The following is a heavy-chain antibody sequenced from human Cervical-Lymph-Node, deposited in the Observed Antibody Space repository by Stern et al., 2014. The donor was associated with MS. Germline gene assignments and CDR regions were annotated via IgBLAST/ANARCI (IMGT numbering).Heavy chain of an antibody. Sequence: QVQLVQSGAEVKKPGASVKVSCTASGSTFTGNYLHWVRQAPGQGLQWVGRIHTGRGFTNYAHKFQGRVTITMDTAINTAYMVLWRVRSDDTAVYYCAKMGDPVTTTFDHWGQGTLVTVSS. D-gene: IGHD4-11*01. CDR1: GSTFTGNY. V-gene: IGHV1-2*06. CDR3: AKMGDPVTTTFDH. CDR2: IHTGRGFT. J-gene: IGHJ5*02.